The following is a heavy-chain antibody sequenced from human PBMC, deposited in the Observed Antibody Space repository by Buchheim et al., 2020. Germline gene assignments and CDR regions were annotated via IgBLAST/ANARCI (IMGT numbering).Heavy chain of an antibody. CDR1: GFTFSSYG. V-gene: IGHV3-30*18. D-gene: IGHD5-12*01. CDR2: ISYDGSNK. CDR3: AKDGYEGSVRDIGGYDWILGY. J-gene: IGHJ4*02. Sequence: QVQLVESGGGVVQPGRSLRLSCAASGFTFSSYGMHWVRQAPGKGLEWVAVISYDGSNKYYADSVKGRFTISRDNSKNTLYLQMNSLRAEDTAVYYCAKDGYEGSVRDIGGYDWILGYWGQGTL.